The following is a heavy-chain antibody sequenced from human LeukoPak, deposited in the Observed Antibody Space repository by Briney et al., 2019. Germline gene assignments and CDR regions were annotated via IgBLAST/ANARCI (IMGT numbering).Heavy chain of an antibody. D-gene: IGHD3-22*01. CDR3: ARDSMVVVTIHDAFEI. Sequence: ASVKVSCKASGYSFTNYGVSWVRQAPGQGLEWLGWISAHNGKTDFSSRFHGRLILTTDTSTSTSYMELSSLRPDDTAVYFCARDSMVVVTIHDAFEIWGQGTRVTVSS. CDR2: ISAHNGKT. V-gene: IGHV1-18*04. J-gene: IGHJ3*02. CDR1: GYSFTNYG.